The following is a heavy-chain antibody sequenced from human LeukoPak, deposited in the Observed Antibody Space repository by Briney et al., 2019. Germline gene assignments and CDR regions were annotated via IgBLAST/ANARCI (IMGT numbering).Heavy chain of an antibody. V-gene: IGHV3-23*01. CDR3: ARDRPNYYGSNGHYYQRNGDH. CDR2: FTSSGEST. J-gene: IGHJ5*02. D-gene: IGHD3-22*01. CDR1: EFSFSIYA. Sequence: GGSLRLSCAASEFSFSIYAMSWVRQAPGKGLEWVSSFTSSGESTYYTGSVKGRFTISRDNSKNTLYLQMNSLRAEDTAVYYCARDRPNYYGSNGHYYQRNGDHWGQGTLVTVSS.